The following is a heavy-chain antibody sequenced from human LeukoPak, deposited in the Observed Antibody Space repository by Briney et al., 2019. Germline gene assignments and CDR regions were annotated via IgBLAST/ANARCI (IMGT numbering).Heavy chain of an antibody. V-gene: IGHV4-30-2*01. CDR2: IYHSGST. CDR3: ARGTTVTTKFDY. CDR1: GGSISSGGYS. D-gene: IGHD4-17*01. Sequence: PSETLSLTCAVSGGSISSGGYSWSWIRQPPGKGLEWIGYIYHSGSTYYNPSLKSRVTKSVDRSKNQFSLKLSSVTAADTAVYYCARGTTVTTKFDYWGQGTLVTVSS. J-gene: IGHJ4*02.